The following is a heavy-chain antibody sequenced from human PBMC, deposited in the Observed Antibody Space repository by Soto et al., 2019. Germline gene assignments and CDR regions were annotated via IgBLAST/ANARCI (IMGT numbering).Heavy chain of an antibody. J-gene: IGHJ6*01. D-gene: IGHD5-18*01. CDR1: GFTSRTYW. CDR2: INLDGSEK. Sequence: PEGSLGLTSTPSGFTSRTYWLSWVRQVPGKGLEWVANINLDGSEKNYVDSVKGRFTISRDNARNSLYLQMSSLRAEDTALYYCARDGSTSWYSYDFYGMGVWG. V-gene: IGHV3-7*05. CDR3: ARDGSTSWYSYDFYGMGV.